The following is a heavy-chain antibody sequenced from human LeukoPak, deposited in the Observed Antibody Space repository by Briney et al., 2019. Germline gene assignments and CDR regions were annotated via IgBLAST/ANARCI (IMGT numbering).Heavy chain of an antibody. CDR1: GGSISSSSYY. D-gene: IGHD6-19*01. Sequence: SETLSLTCTVSGGSISSSSYYWGWIRQPPGKGLEWIGSIYHSGSTNYNPSLKSRVTISVDKSKNQFSLKLSSVTAADTAVYYCARVHSSGFLDYWGQGTLVTVSS. CDR3: ARVHSSGFLDY. J-gene: IGHJ4*02. V-gene: IGHV4-39*07. CDR2: IYHSGST.